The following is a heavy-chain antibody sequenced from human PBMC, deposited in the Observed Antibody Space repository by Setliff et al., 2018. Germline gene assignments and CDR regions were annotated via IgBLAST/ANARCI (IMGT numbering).Heavy chain of an antibody. CDR3: ARRDSTGYYGYSFDF. CDR1: GDSISRSTYY. D-gene: IGHD3-22*01. V-gene: IGHV4-39*01. CDR2: VDHSGNT. J-gene: IGHJ4*02. Sequence: KTSETLSLTCTVSGDSISRSTYYWGWIRQSPGKGLDWIGTVDHSGNTFYNPSLKSRVTISVDTSKNQLSLELASVTAADTAVYYCARRDSTGYYGYSFDFWGQGTLVTVSS.